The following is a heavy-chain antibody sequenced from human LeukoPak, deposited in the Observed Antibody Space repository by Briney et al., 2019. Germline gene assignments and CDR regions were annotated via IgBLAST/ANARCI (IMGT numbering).Heavy chain of an antibody. CDR3: ARALAAAGDY. V-gene: IGHV3-48*04. Sequence: GGSLRLSCAASGFTFSSYSMNWVRQAPGKGLEWVSYISSSSSSIYYADSVKGRFTISRDNAKNSLYLQMNSLRAEDTGVYYCARALAAAGDYWGQGTLVTVSS. D-gene: IGHD6-13*01. CDR1: GFTFSSYS. J-gene: IGHJ4*02. CDR2: ISSSSSSI.